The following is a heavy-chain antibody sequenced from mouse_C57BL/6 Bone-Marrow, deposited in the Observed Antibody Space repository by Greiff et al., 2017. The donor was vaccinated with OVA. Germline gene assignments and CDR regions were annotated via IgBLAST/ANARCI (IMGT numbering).Heavy chain of an antibody. J-gene: IGHJ3*01. CDR2: IWTGGGT. Sequence: VQLQQSGPGLVAPSQSLSITCTVSGFSLTSYAISWVRQPPGKGLEWLGVIWTGGGTNYNSAPKSRLSISKDNSKSQVFLTTNRLQTDDTARYYCARGGYYALAYGGQGTLVTVSA. CDR1: GFSLTSYA. D-gene: IGHD2-3*01. CDR3: ARGGYYALAY. V-gene: IGHV2-9-1*01.